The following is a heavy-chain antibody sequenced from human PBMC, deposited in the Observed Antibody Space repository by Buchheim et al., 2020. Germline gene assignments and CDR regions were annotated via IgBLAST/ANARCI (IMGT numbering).Heavy chain of an antibody. Sequence: QVQLQESGPGLVKPSETLSLTCTVSGGSISNYYWSWIRQPPGKGLEWIGYIYYRGSTNYNPSLKSRVTISVDTSKNQFSLYLSSVTAADTAVYYCVGVSDSNGYLNRPFDYWGQGTL. J-gene: IGHJ4*02. CDR2: IYYRGST. D-gene: IGHD3-22*01. CDR1: GGSISNYY. V-gene: IGHV4-59*01. CDR3: VGVSDSNGYLNRPFDY.